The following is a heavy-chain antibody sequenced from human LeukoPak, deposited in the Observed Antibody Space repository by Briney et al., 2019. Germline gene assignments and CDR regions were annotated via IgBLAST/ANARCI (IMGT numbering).Heavy chain of an antibody. CDR1: GGSFSGYY. D-gene: IGHD3-10*01. CDR3: ARGTPHYYGSGSYYIRRFDP. J-gene: IGHJ5*02. Sequence: TSSETLSLTCAVYGGSFSGYYWSWIRHPPGKQREWIGEINHSESTNYHPCLKRRVTISLDTSKNQFSLRLTSVTAADTAVYYCARGTPHYYGSGSYYIRRFDPWGQGTLVTVSS. V-gene: IGHV4-34*01. CDR2: INHSEST.